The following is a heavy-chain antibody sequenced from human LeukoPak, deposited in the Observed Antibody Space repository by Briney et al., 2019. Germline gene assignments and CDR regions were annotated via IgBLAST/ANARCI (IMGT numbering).Heavy chain of an antibody. J-gene: IGHJ4*02. CDR1: GGTFSSYA. CDR3: ARDQASYGPFDY. D-gene: IGHD5-18*01. V-gene: IGHV1-69*04. Sequence: SVKVSCKASGGTFSSYAISWVRQAPGQGLEWMGRIIPILGIANYAQKFQGRVTITADKTTSTAYMELSSLRSEDTAVYYCARDQASYGPFDYWGQGTLVTVSS. CDR2: IIPILGIA.